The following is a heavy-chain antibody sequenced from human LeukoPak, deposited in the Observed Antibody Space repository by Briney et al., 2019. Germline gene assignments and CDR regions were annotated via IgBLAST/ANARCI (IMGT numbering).Heavy chain of an antibody. V-gene: IGHV4-4*07. D-gene: IGHD3-9*01. CDR2: IYTSGST. CDR1: GGSISSYY. CDR3: ARDVSKSLVIEYNWFDP. Sequence: SETLSLTCTVSGGSISSYYWSWIRQPAGKGLEWIGRIYTSGSTNYNPSLKSRVTMSVDTSKNQFSLKLSSVTAADPAVYYCARDVSKSLVIEYNWFDPWGQGTLVTVSS. J-gene: IGHJ5*02.